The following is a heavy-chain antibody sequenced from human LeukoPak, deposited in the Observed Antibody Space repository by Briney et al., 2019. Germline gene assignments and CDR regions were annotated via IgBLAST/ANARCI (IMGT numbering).Heavy chain of an antibody. CDR2: INPKSGGT. V-gene: IGHV1-2*02. CDR1: GYMFTDYY. J-gene: IGHJ4*02. Sequence: ASVKVSCKASGYMFTDYYMHWVRQAPGQGLEWMGWINPKSGGTNYAQKFQGRVTMTRDTSINTGHMDLSGLRSDDTAVYFCARDLGEIAMAGMFSTQSHFDRWGQGTLVTVSS. CDR3: ARDLGEIAMAGMFSTQSHFDR. D-gene: IGHD6-19*01.